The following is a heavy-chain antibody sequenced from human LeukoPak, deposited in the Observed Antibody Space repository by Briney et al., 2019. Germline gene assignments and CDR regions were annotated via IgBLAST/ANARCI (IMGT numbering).Heavy chain of an antibody. Sequence: ASVKVSCKASGYTFTAYYMHWVRQAPGQGLEWMGWINPNSGGTNYAQKFQGRVTMTRDTSISTAYMELSRLRSDDAAVYYCARDYYDSSGFGAFDIWGQGTMVTVSS. CDR2: INPNSGGT. CDR1: GYTFTAYY. D-gene: IGHD3-22*01. CDR3: ARDYYDSSGFGAFDI. J-gene: IGHJ3*02. V-gene: IGHV1-2*02.